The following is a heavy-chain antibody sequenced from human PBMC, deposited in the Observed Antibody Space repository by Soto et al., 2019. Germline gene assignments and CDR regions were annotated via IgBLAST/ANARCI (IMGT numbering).Heavy chain of an antibody. CDR2: ISWNSGSI. V-gene: IGHV3-9*01. Sequence: EVQLVESGGGLVQPGRSLRLSCAASGFTFDDYAMHWVRQAPGKGLEWVSGISWNSGSIGYADSVKGRFTISRDNAKNSLYLQMNSLRAEDTALYYCAKAPAGEWLRFGSFDYWGQGTLVTVSS. D-gene: IGHD5-12*01. CDR3: AKAPAGEWLRFGSFDY. J-gene: IGHJ4*02. CDR1: GFTFDDYA.